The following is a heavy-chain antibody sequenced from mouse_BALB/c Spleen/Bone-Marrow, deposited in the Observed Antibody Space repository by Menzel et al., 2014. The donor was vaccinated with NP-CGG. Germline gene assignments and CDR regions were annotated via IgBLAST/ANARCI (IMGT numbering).Heavy chain of an antibody. CDR3: SRENQAFFDY. CDR1: GFSITSSSYC. CDR2: ICYEGSI. J-gene: IGHJ2*01. Sequence: VHLVESGPAVIRPSQSLSLTCTVSGFSITSSSYCWHWIRQPPGKGLEWMGRICYEGSIYYSPSIKSRSTISRDTSLNQTFIQLSSVTNEDTAMYYCSRENQAFFDYWDQGTTLTVSS. V-gene: IGHV12-1-1*01.